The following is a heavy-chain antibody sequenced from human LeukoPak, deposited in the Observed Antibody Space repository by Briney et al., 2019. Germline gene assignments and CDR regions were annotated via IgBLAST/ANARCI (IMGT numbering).Heavy chain of an antibody. CDR3: ASRGIPYSSSPGDYYYYMDV. Sequence: SETLSLTCTVSGGSISSGSHYWSWIRQPAGKGLEWIGRIYTSGSTNYNPSLKSRVTISVDTSKNQFSLKLSSVTAADTAVYYCASRGIPYSSSPGDYYYYMDVWGKGTTVTVSS. CDR2: IYTSGST. D-gene: IGHD6-6*01. V-gene: IGHV4-61*02. J-gene: IGHJ6*03. CDR1: GGSISSGSHY.